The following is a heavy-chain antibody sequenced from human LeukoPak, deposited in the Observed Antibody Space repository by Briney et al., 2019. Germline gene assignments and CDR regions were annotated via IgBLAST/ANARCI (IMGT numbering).Heavy chain of an antibody. V-gene: IGHV3-23*01. CDR2: ISGSGAGT. Sequence: GGSLRLSCAASGFTFSSSNMNWVRQTPDKGLEWVSAISGSGAGTYYADSVKGRFTISRDNSKNTLYLHLSSLRAEDTATYYCAKDHYGDSYYYGMDVWGQGTTVTVSS. CDR1: GFTFSSSN. D-gene: IGHD4-17*01. J-gene: IGHJ6*02. CDR3: AKDHYGDSYYYGMDV.